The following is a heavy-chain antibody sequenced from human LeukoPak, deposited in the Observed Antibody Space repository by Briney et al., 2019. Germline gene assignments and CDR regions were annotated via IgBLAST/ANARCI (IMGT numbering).Heavy chain of an antibody. CDR1: GGSISSYY. CDR3: ARGSYCGGDCYYPDAFDI. D-gene: IGHD2-21*02. Sequence: PSETLSLTCTVSGGSISSYYWSWIRQPPGKGLEWIGYIYYSGSTNYNPSLKSRVTISVDTSKNQFSLKLSSVTAAVTAVYYCARGSYCGGDCYYPDAFDIWGQGTMVTVSS. CDR2: IYYSGST. V-gene: IGHV4-59*01. J-gene: IGHJ3*02.